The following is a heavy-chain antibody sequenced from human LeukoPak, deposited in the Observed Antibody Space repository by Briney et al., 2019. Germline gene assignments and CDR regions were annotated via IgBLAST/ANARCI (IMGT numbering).Heavy chain of an antibody. D-gene: IGHD3-22*01. CDR3: ARDRYYYDSSAYYYRFDP. J-gene: IGHJ5*02. Sequence: SETPSLTCTVSGGSISNYYWSWIRQPAGKGLEWIGRIYTSGSTNYNPSLKSRVTMSVDTSQNQFSLKLSSVTAADTAVYYCARDRYYYDSSAYYYRFDPWGQGTLVTVSS. CDR1: GGSISNYY. CDR2: IYTSGST. V-gene: IGHV4-4*07.